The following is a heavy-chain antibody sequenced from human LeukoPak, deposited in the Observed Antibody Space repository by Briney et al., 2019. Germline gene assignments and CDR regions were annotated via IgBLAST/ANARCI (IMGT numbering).Heavy chain of an antibody. Sequence: SETLSLTCTVSGGSISGSSYHWGWIRQPPGKGLEWIGSINYRGHTYYNPSLESRVAVSVDTSKNQFSLKMRSVTAADTAFYYCAPTYSYTVGGYDYWGQGSLVTVSS. CDR3: APTYSYTVGGYDY. V-gene: IGHV4-39*01. D-gene: IGHD3-16*02. CDR1: GGSISGSSYH. CDR2: INYRGHT. J-gene: IGHJ4*02.